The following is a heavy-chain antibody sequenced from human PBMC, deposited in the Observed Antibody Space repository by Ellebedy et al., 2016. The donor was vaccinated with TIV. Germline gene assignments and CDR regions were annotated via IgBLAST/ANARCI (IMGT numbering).Heavy chain of an antibody. CDR3: ARLGYSSFGGDY. J-gene: IGHJ4*02. CDR2: IDPSDSYT. CDR1: GYSFTSYW. D-gene: IGHD6-19*01. Sequence: GGSLRLSCKASGYSFTSYWISWVRQMPGKGLEWMGRIDPSDSYTNYSPSFQGHVTISADKSITTAYLQWSSLKASDTAIYYCARLGYSSFGGDYWGQGTLVTVS. V-gene: IGHV5-10-1*01.